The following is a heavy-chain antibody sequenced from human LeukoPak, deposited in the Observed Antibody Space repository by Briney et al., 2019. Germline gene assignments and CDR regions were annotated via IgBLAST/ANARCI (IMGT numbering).Heavy chain of an antibody. CDR2: ISAYNGNT. V-gene: IGHV1-18*01. CDR3: ARLTVWFGELPRRYFDY. Sequence: ASVKVSCKASGYTFTSYGISWVRQAPGQGLEWMGWISAYNGNTNYAQKLQGRVTMTTDTSTSTAYMELRSLRSDDTAVYYCARLTVWFGELPRRYFDYWGQGTLVTVSS. CDR1: GYTFTSYG. D-gene: IGHD3-10*01. J-gene: IGHJ4*02.